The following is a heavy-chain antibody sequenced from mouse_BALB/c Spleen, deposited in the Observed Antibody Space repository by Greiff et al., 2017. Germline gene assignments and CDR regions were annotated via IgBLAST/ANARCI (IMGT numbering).Heavy chain of an antibody. CDR1: GFTFSSFG. Sequence: EVKLVESGGGLVQPGGSLKLSCAASGFTFSSFGMHWVRQAPEKGLEWVAYISSGSSTIYYADTVKGRFTISRDNPKNTMFLQMTSLRSEDTDMYYCARSGGVGEGYAMDYWGQGTSVTVSS. V-gene: IGHV5-17*02. J-gene: IGHJ4*01. D-gene: IGHD1-1*01. CDR3: ARSGGVGEGYAMDY. CDR2: ISSGSSTI.